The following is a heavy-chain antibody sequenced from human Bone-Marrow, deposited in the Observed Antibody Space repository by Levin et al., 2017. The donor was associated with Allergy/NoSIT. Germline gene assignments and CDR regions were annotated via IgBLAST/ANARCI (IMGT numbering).Heavy chain of an antibody. V-gene: IGHV4-31*03. CDR1: GGSISSGGYY. D-gene: IGHD6-13*01. CDR3: ARLDSSSQKSPTAGTWFDP. CDR2: IYYSGST. Sequence: TSETLSLTCTVSGGSISSGGYYWSWIRQHPGKGLEWIGYIYYSGSTYYNPSLKSRDTISVDTSKNQFSLKLSSVTAADTAVYYCARLDSSSQKSPTAGTWFDPWGQGTLVTVSS. J-gene: IGHJ5*02.